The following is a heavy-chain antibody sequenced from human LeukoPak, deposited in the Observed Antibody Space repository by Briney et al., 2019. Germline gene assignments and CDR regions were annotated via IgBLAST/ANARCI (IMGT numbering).Heavy chain of an antibody. Sequence: GGSLRLSCAASGFTFSDYYMSWVRQAPGKGLEWVANIMQDGSEKNYVDSVKGRFTISRDNARNSLYLQMSSLGAEDTAVYYCAREVYSSSRPADAFDIWGQGTVVTVSS. D-gene: IGHD6-13*01. V-gene: IGHV3-7*01. CDR3: AREVYSSSRPADAFDI. CDR2: IMQDGSEK. J-gene: IGHJ3*02. CDR1: GFTFSDYY.